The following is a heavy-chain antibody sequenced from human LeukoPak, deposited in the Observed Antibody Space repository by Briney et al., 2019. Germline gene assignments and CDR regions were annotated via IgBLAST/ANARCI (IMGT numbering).Heavy chain of an antibody. Sequence: SETLSLTCTVSGGSISSSTYYWAWIRQSPGKGLEWIGSITYSGSTYYNPSLESRVTISVDTSKNQFSLRLISVTAVDTAVYYCARQGVGATDCWGQGTLVTVSP. J-gene: IGHJ4*02. V-gene: IGHV4-39*01. CDR2: ITYSGST. CDR3: ARQGVGATDC. CDR1: GGSISSSTYY. D-gene: IGHD1-26*01.